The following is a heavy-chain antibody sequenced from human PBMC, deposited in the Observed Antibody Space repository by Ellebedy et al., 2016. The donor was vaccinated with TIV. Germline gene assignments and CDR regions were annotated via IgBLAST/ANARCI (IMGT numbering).Heavy chain of an antibody. CDR3: TTELCSSGCFPGIY. V-gene: IGHV3-15*07. D-gene: IGHD2-15*01. CDR2: IKTTTGGGAT. CDR1: GVSVSTSY. Sequence: GESLKISCAISGVSVSTSYMTWVRQAPGKGLEWVGRIKTTTGGGATDYAAPVKGRFIISRDDSKNTLYLQMNSLKTEDTAVYYCTTELCSSGCFPGIYWGQGTLVTVSS. J-gene: IGHJ4*02.